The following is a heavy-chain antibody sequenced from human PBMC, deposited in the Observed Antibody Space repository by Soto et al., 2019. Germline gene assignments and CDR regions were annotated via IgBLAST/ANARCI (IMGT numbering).Heavy chain of an antibody. J-gene: IGHJ4*02. Sequence: ASVKVSCKASGYTFTSYGISWVRQAPGQGLEWMGWINPNSGGTNYAQKFQGRVTMTRDTSISTAYMELSRLRSDDTAVYYCAREDDILTGYSFPPDYWGQGTLVTVSS. CDR3: AREDDILTGYSFPPDY. V-gene: IGHV1-2*02. D-gene: IGHD3-9*01. CDR2: INPNSGGT. CDR1: GYTFTSYG.